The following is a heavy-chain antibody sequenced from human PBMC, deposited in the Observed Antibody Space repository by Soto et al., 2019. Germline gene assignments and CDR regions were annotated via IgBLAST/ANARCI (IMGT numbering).Heavy chain of an antibody. CDR3: ARARARLEFDY. CDR2: INHSGST. J-gene: IGHJ4*02. V-gene: IGHV4-34*01. Sequence: SETLSLTCAVYGGSFSGYYWSWIRQPPGKGLEWIGEINHSGSTNYNPSLKSRVTISVDTSKNQFSLKLSSVTAADTAVYYCARARARLEFDYWGQGTLVTVYS. CDR1: GGSFSGYY.